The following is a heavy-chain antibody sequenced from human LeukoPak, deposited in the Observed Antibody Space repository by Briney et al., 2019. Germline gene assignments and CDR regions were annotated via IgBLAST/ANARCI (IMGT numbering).Heavy chain of an antibody. CDR3: AKGGKWDVTPFDY. D-gene: IGHD1-26*01. Sequence: GGSLRLSCAASGFSFSGYWMSWVRQAPGKGLEWVSTISGGGGSTYYADSVKGRFTISRDNSKNTLYLQVNSLRAEDTAVYYCAKGGKWDVTPFDYWSQGTLVTVSS. J-gene: IGHJ4*02. V-gene: IGHV3-23*01. CDR2: ISGGGGST. CDR1: GFSFSGYW.